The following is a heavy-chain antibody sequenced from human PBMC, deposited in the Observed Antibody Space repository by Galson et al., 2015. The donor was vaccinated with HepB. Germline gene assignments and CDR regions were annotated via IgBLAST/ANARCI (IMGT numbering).Heavy chain of an antibody. Sequence: SLRLSCAVSGFSFSDFYMTWIRQAPGKGLEWVSVIHSGGTTYFADSVKGRFTISRDNSKNTLYPQMNTLRAEDTAVYYCARDIGSSRGNYYSYAMDVWGRGTTVTVSS. CDR3: ARDIGSSRGNYYSYAMDV. J-gene: IGHJ6*02. V-gene: IGHV3-53*01. D-gene: IGHD3-16*01. CDR1: GFSFSDFY. CDR2: IHSGGTT.